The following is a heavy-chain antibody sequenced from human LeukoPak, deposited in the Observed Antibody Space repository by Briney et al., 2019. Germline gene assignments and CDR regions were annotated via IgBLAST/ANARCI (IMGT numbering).Heavy chain of an antibody. CDR3: TRAGFYDSSLPYFDY. D-gene: IGHD3-22*01. CDR2: IRSKAYGGTT. V-gene: IGHV3-49*03. CDR1: GFTFGDYA. J-gene: IGHJ4*02. Sequence: GGSLRLSCTVSGFTFGDYAMTWFRQAPGKGPEWVGFIRSKAYGGTTEYAASVKGRFTISRDDPESIAYLQMSSLKTEDTALYFCTRAGFYDSSLPYFDYWGQGTLVTVSS.